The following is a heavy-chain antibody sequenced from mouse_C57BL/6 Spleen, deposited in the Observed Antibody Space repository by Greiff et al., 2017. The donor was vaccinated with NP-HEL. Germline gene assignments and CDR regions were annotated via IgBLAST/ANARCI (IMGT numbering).Heavy chain of an antibody. Sequence: EVHLVESGGGLVKPGGSLKLSCAASGFTFSSYAMSWVRQTPEKRLEWVATISDGGSYTYYPDNVKGRFTISRDNAKNNLYLQMSHLKSEDTAMYYCARDRAANWALSAMDYWGQGTSVTVSS. V-gene: IGHV5-4*01. J-gene: IGHJ4*01. CDR3: ARDRAANWALSAMDY. CDR2: ISDGGSYT. D-gene: IGHD4-1*01. CDR1: GFTFSSYA.